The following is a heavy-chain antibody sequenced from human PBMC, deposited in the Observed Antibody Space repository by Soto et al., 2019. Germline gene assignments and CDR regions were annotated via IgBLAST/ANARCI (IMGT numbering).Heavy chain of an antibody. V-gene: IGHV3-7*03. J-gene: IGHJ4*02. Sequence: PGGSLRLSCAASQFTFSDFWMSWVRQAPGKGLEWLGNIKEDGTDKNYVDSVKGRFTISRDNAKNSLCLQMNSLRAEDTAVYYCAREIVGATTLFDYWGQGTLVTVSS. CDR3: AREIVGATTLFDY. CDR2: IKEDGTDK. D-gene: IGHD1-26*01. CDR1: QFTFSDFW.